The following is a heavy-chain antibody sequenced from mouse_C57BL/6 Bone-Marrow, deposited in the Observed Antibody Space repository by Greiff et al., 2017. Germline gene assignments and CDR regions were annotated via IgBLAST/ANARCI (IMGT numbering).Heavy chain of an antibody. Sequence: VQLQQPGAELVMPGASVKLSCKASGYTFTSYWMHWVKQRPGQGLEWIGEIDPSDSYTNYNQKFKGQSTLTVDKSSSTAYMQLSSLTSEDSAVYYCARLGDYDPWFAYWGQGTLVTVSA. CDR3: ARLGDYDPWFAY. CDR1: GYTFTSYW. J-gene: IGHJ3*01. D-gene: IGHD2-4*01. CDR2: IDPSDSYT. V-gene: IGHV1-69*01.